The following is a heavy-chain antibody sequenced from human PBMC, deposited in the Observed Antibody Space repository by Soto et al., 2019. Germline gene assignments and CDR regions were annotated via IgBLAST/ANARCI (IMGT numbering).Heavy chain of an antibody. D-gene: IGHD1-20*01. Sequence: SVKVSCKASGYSFSTYDINWVRQAPGQGLEWMGWMNPSAGTTGSAQKFQGRVTMTWDTSMSTAYMELSSLTSEDTAVDYCAGVPTISITGTTTNWFDSCGQGTLVTVSP. V-gene: IGHV1-8*02. CDR2: MNPSAGTT. CDR3: AGVPTISITGTTTNWFDS. CDR1: GYSFSTYD. J-gene: IGHJ5*01.